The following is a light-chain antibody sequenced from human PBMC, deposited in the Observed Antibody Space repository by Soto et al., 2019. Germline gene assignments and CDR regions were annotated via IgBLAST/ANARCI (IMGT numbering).Light chain of an antibody. CDR3: SSYTTSASYV. Sequence: QSVLTQPASVSGSPGQSITISCTGTSRDFSDHNHVPWYQHHPGKAPKLIIYEVSNRPSGVSNRFSGSKSGNTASLTISGLQAEDEADYYCSSYTTSASYVFGTGTKLTVL. CDR1: SRDFSDHNH. V-gene: IGLV2-14*01. J-gene: IGLJ1*01. CDR2: EVS.